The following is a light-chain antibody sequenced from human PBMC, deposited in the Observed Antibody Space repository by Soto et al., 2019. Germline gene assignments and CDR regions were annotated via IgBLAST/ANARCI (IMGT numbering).Light chain of an antibody. CDR1: QTISSW. CDR3: QHSNSYPWT. CDR2: KAS. V-gene: IGKV1-5*03. Sequence: THPPYTLSGSVRDRGTITCRSGQTISSWLAWYQQKPGKAPKLLIYKASTLKSGVPSRFSGSGSGTAFTLTISSLQPEDFAPYYCQHSNSYPWTFGQGTKVDI. J-gene: IGKJ1*01.